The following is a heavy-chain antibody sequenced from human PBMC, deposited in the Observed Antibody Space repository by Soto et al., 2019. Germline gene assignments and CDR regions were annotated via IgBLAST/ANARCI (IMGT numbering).Heavy chain of an antibody. V-gene: IGHV3-74*03. J-gene: IGHJ4*02. CDR2: INTDESIT. Sequence: PGRSLRLSCAAAGFSFSNYWMHWVRQAPGKGLVWVSRINTDESITTYADSVKGRFTVSRDNAKNTLYLQMNSLRAEDTAVYYCARDGAYCGGDCYSLFNLEYWGQGTLVTVSS. CDR3: ARDGAYCGGDCYSLFNLEY. CDR1: GFSFSNYW. D-gene: IGHD2-21*02.